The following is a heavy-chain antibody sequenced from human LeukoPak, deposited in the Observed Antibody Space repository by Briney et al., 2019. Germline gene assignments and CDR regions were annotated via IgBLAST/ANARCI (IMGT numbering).Heavy chain of an antibody. CDR2: ISSSSSYI. Sequence: GGSLRLSCAASGFTFSSYSMNWVRQAQGKGLEWVSSISSSSSYIYYADSVKGRFTISRDNAKNSLYLQMNSLRAEDTAVYYCATSPTACSGGSCYSSYWGQGTLVTVSS. J-gene: IGHJ4*02. CDR1: GFTFSSYS. D-gene: IGHD2-15*01. CDR3: ATSPTACSGGSCYSSY. V-gene: IGHV3-21*01.